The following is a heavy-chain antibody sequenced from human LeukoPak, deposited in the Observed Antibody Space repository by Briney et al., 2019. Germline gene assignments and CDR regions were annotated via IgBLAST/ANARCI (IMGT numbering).Heavy chain of an antibody. Sequence: KSSGTLSLTCAASGGSISSSNWWSWVRQPPGKGLEWIGEIYHSGSTNYNPSLKSRVTISVDKSKNQFSLKLSFVTAADTAVYYCARVMYSYGYYYGMDVWGQGTTVTVSS. CDR3: ARVMYSYGYYYGMDV. D-gene: IGHD5-18*01. CDR1: GGSISSSNW. V-gene: IGHV4-4*02. J-gene: IGHJ6*02. CDR2: IYHSGST.